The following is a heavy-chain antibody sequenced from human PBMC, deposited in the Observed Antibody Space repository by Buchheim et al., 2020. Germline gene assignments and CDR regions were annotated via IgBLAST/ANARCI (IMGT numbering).Heavy chain of an antibody. CDR1: GGSISSNSHY. J-gene: IGHJ4*02. Sequence: QLQLQESGPGLVKPSETLSLTCTVSGGSISSNSHYWGWIRQPPGKGLEWIGTIYYSVSTYYNPSLKSRVTISGDTSQNTFSLKLSSVTAADTAVYYCARHESTVTTNFDYWGQGTL. V-gene: IGHV4-39*01. D-gene: IGHD4-17*01. CDR2: IYYSVST. CDR3: ARHESTVTTNFDY.